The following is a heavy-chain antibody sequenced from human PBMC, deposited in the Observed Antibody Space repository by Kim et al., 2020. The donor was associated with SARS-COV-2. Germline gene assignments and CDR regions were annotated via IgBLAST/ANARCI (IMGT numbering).Heavy chain of an antibody. D-gene: IGHD3-9*01. J-gene: IGHJ2*01. V-gene: IGHV4-4*02. Sequence: SETLSLTCAVSGGSISSSNWWSWVRQPPGKGLEWIGEIYHSGSTNYNPSLKSRVTISVDKSKNQFSLKLSSVAAADTAVYYCARWYYDILTGYSTSYWYFDLWGRGTLVTVSS. CDR3: ARWYYDILTGYSTSYWYFDL. CDR1: GGSISSSNW. CDR2: IYHSGST.